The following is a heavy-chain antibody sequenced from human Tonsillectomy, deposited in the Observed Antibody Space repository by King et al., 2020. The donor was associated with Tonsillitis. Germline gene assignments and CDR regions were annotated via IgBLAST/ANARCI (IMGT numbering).Heavy chain of an antibody. J-gene: IGHJ3*02. Sequence: VQLVESGGGVVQPGRSLRLSCAASGFTFSSYVIHWVRQAPGKGLEWVAVIWYDGSKKYYADSVKGRFTISRDNSKNTLYLQMNSLRAEDTAVYYCASTRIDYAAFDIWGQGTMVTVSS. V-gene: IGHV3-33*01. CDR2: IWYDGSKK. CDR3: ASTRIDYAAFDI. CDR1: GFTFSSYV. D-gene: IGHD4-17*01.